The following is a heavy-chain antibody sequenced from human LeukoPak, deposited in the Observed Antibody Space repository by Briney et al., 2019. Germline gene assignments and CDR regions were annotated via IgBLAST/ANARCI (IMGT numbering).Heavy chain of an antibody. CDR2: ISAYNGNT. CDR1: GGTFSSYA. Sequence: ASVKVSCKASGGTFSSYAISWVRQAPGQGLEWMGWISAYNGNTNYAQKLQGRVTMTTDTSTSTAYMELRSLRSDDTAVYYCARGLYYDSSGAGYYYYMDVWGKGTTVTVSS. V-gene: IGHV1-18*01. CDR3: ARGLYYDSSGAGYYYYMDV. J-gene: IGHJ6*03. D-gene: IGHD3-22*01.